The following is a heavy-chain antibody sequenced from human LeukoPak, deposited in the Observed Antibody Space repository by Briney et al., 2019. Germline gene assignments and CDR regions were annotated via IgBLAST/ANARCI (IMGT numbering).Heavy chain of an antibody. CDR3: AKDTEATVTTWGYFDY. V-gene: IGHV3-30*18. Sequence: GGSLRLSCAASGFTFSSCGMHWVRQAPGKGLEWVAVISYDGSNKYYADSVKGRFTISRDNSKNTLYLQMNSLRTEDTALYYCAKDTEATVTTWGYFDYWGQGTLVTVSS. CDR2: ISYDGSNK. CDR1: GFTFSSCG. D-gene: IGHD4-11*01. J-gene: IGHJ4*02.